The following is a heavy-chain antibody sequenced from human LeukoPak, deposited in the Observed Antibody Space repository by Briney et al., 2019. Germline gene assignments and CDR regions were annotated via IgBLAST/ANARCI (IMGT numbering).Heavy chain of an antibody. CDR3: ARIRYNWNFDY. CDR1: GFTSSSYE. D-gene: IGHD1-20*01. J-gene: IGHJ4*02. Sequence: GGSLRLSCAASGFTSSSYEMNWVRQAPGKGLEWVSYISSSGSTIYYADSVKGRFTISRDNAKNSLYLQMNSLRAEDTAVYYCARIRYNWNFDYWGQGTLVTVSS. CDR2: ISSSGSTI. V-gene: IGHV3-48*03.